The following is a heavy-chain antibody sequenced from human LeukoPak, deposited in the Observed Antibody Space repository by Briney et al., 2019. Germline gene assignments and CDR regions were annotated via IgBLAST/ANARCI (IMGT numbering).Heavy chain of an antibody. CDR1: GFTFSTYW. D-gene: IGHD4-17*01. CDR3: ARDRLYGYGDHTFDY. V-gene: IGHV3-7*03. CDR2: IKQDGSEK. Sequence: GGSLRLSCAASGFTFSTYWMGWVRQAPGKGLEWVANIKQDGSEKYYVDSVKGRFTISRDNAWNSLYLQMNSLRAEDTAVYYCARDRLYGYGDHTFDYWGQGTLVTVSS. J-gene: IGHJ4*02.